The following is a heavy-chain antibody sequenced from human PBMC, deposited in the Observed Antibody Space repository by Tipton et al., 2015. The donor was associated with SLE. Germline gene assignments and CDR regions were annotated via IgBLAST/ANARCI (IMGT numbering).Heavy chain of an antibody. V-gene: IGHV3-30*04. CDR2: VSYDGSYR. Sequence: RSLRLSCAASGFIFGSFAMHWVRQTPGKALEWVAIVSYDGSYRYYTDSVKGRFTVSRDNSDNTLFLQMDNLRPQDTAVYYCAKGGGVDAYWFFDVWGRGTLVSVSS. J-gene: IGHJ2*01. D-gene: IGHD2-8*01. CDR1: GFIFGSFA. CDR3: AKGGGVDAYWFFDV.